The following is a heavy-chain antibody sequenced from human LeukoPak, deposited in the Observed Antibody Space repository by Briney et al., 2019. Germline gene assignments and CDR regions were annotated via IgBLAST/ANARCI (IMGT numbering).Heavy chain of an antibody. D-gene: IGHD6-6*01. V-gene: IGHV3-7*01. CDR3: AAQLARGVDY. J-gene: IGHJ4*02. Sequence: PGGSLRLSCAASGFTFSTYWMSWVRQAPGKGLEWVATIKQDGSEKYYVDSVKGRSSISRDNAKNSLYLQMNSLRAEDTGVYYCAAQLARGVDYWGQGTLVTVSS. CDR2: IKQDGSEK. CDR1: GFTFSTYW.